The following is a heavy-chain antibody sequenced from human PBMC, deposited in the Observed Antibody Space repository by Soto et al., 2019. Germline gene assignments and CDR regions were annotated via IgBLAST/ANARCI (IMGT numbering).Heavy chain of an antibody. CDR3: ARAYSPGLFDP. Sequence: QVQLVQSGAEVKKPGASVKVSCKASGYTFTSYGISWVRQAPGQGLEWMGWISANNGNTKYAQNFQGRGTMTTDTSTSTAYMELRSLRSDDTAVYYCARAYSPGLFDPWGQGTFVTVSS. J-gene: IGHJ5*02. V-gene: IGHV1-18*01. CDR2: ISANNGNT. CDR1: GYTFTSYG. D-gene: IGHD2-15*01.